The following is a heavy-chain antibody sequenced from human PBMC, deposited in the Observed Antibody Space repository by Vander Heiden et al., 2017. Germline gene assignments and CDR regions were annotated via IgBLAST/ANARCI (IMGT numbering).Heavy chain of an antibody. J-gene: IGHJ6*02. D-gene: IGHD1-26*01. V-gene: IGHV1-69*01. CDR1: GGTFSSYS. Sequence: QVQLVQSGAEVKKPGSSVMVSCKASGGTFSSYSISWVRQARGQGLEGMGGIIPIFGTANDAQKFQGRVTITADESTSTAYMELSSLRSEDTAVYYCARDLGIVGATYYYYGMDVWGQGTTVTVSS. CDR2: IIPIFGTA. CDR3: ARDLGIVGATYYYYGMDV.